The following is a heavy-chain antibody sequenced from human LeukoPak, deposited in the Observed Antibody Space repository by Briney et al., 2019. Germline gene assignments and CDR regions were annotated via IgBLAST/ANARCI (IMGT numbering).Heavy chain of an antibody. CDR2: IYHSGST. D-gene: IGHD3-10*01. CDR3: ARDTYFYASGSYSGAFDI. CDR1: GGSISSGGYY. V-gene: IGHV4-30-2*01. Sequence: PSETLSLTCTVSGGSISSGGYYWSWIRQPPGKGLEWIGYIYHSGSTYYNPSLKSRVTISVDRSKNQFSLKLSSVTAADTAVYYCARDTYFYASGSYSGAFDIWGQGTMVTVSS. J-gene: IGHJ3*02.